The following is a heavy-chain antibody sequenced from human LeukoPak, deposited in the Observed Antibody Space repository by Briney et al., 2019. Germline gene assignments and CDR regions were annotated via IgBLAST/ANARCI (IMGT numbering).Heavy chain of an antibody. CDR2: ISYDGSKK. CDR1: GFTFSSYA. D-gene: IGHD4-17*01. Sequence: GRSLRLSCAASGFTFSSYAMHWVRQAPGKGLEWVAVISYDGSKKYYADSVKGRFTISRDNARNSLYLQMNSLRAEDTAVYYCARPLRGDAFDIWGQGTVVTVSS. J-gene: IGHJ3*02. V-gene: IGHV3-30-3*01. CDR3: ARPLRGDAFDI.